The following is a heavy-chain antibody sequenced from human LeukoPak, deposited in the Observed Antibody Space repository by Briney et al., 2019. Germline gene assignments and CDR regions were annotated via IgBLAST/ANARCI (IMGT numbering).Heavy chain of an antibody. CDR3: TRWAALGPWDY. J-gene: IGHJ4*02. V-gene: IGHV4-59*02. CDR2: ISYSANT. CDR1: GGSVSLYQ. D-gene: IGHD7-27*01. Sequence: PSETLSLTCTVSGGSVSLYQWGWIRQPPGKGLEWIAYISYSANTAYNPSLRSRVTMSIDTSENQFSLRLSSVTAADTAVYYCTRWAALGPWDYWGQGTLVTVSS.